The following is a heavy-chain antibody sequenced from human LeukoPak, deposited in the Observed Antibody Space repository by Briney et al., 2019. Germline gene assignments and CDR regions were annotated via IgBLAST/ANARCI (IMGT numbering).Heavy chain of an antibody. CDR2: ISDGGVGT. V-gene: IGHV3-23*01. Sequence: PGGSLRLSCAASGFTFSSYAMSWVRQAPGKGLEWVSIISDGGVGTYYADSVKGRFTISRDNAKNSLYLQMNSLRDEDTAVYYCARDGYSSFDFWGQGTLVTVSS. D-gene: IGHD6-19*01. J-gene: IGHJ4*02. CDR3: ARDGYSSFDF. CDR1: GFTFSSYA.